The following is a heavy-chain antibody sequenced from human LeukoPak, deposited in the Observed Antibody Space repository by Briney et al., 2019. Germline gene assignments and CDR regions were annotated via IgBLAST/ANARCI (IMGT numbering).Heavy chain of an antibody. CDR2: INPSGGST. V-gene: IGHV1-46*01. J-gene: IGHJ3*02. D-gene: IGHD2-2*01. CDR3: ASRREYCSTTSCSATFDI. Sequence: ASVKVSCKASGYTFTSYYMHWVRQAPGQGLEWMGIINPSGGSTSYAQKFQGRVTITRDTSASTAYMELSSLRSEDTAVYYCASRREYCSTTSCSATFDIWGQGTMVTVSS. CDR1: GYTFTSYY.